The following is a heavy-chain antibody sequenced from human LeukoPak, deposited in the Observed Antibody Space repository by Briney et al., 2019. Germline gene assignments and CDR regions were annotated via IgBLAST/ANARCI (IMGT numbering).Heavy chain of an antibody. V-gene: IGHV3-9*01. CDR3: FNVERNIPR. CDR2: ITWNSATI. Sequence: PGRSLRLSCAASGFTFDAYAMHWVRQAPGKGLEWVSGITWNSATIGYADSVKGRFTIPRDNARNSLYLQMNSLRAEGTALCYCFNVERNIPRWGQGTLVTVSS. J-gene: IGHJ4*02. CDR1: GFTFDAYA. D-gene: IGHD2-2*02.